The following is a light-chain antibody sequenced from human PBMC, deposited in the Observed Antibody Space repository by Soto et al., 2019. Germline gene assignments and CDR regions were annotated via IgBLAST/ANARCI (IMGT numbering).Light chain of an antibody. CDR1: SSNIGAIYD. V-gene: IGLV1-40*01. CDR2: RNS. J-gene: IGLJ2*01. CDR3: QSYDSSLSGVV. Sequence: QSVLTQPPSMSGAPGQRVTISCTGSSSNIGAIYDVHWYQQLPGTAPKLLIYRNSNRPSGIPDRFSGSKSGTSASLAITGLQAEDEADYYCQSYDSSLSGVVFGGGTKVTVL.